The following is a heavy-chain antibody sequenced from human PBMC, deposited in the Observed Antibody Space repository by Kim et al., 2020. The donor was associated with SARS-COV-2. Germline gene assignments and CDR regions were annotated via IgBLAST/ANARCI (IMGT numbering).Heavy chain of an antibody. CDR1: GFTFSNAW. J-gene: IGHJ4*02. Sequence: GGSLRLSCAASGFTFSNAWMSWVRQAPGKGLEWVGRIKSETDGGTTDYATPVKGRFTISRDDSKSTLELQMNSLKSEDTAVYVCVASNKVFRGSVWNVGHFDYWGQGTLVTVSS. D-gene: IGHD6-19*01. V-gene: IGHV3-15*01. CDR3: VASNKVFRGSVWNVGHFDY. CDR2: IKSETDGGTT.